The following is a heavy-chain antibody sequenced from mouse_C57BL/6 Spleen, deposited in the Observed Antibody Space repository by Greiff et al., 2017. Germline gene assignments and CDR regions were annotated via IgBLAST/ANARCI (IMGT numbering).Heavy chain of an antibody. CDR1: GYTFTSYW. V-gene: IGHV1-64*01. CDR2: IHPNSGST. CDR3: ARSHLYDYDDGYYFDY. J-gene: IGHJ2*01. Sequence: QVQLKQPGAELVKPGASVKLSCKASGYTFTSYWMHWVKQRPGQGLEWIGMIHPNSGSTNYNEKFKSKATLTVDKSSSTAYMQLSSLTSEDSAVYYCARSHLYDYDDGYYFDYWGQGTTLTVSS. D-gene: IGHD2-4*01.